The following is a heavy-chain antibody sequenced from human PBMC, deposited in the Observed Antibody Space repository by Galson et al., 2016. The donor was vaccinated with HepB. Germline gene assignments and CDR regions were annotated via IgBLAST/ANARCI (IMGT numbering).Heavy chain of an antibody. D-gene: IGHD6-13*01. CDR2: LYFGANT. CDR1: GGSINSSSFY. Sequence: SETLSLTCSVSGGSINSSSFYWGWIRQSPGRGLEWIGTLYFGANTYYNPSLKSRVTISVDTSKKQYSLMLSSVTAADTAVYFCARHSTHLAGSWYSYVEWGQGTLVTVSS. V-gene: IGHV4-39*01. J-gene: IGHJ4*02. CDR3: ARHSTHLAGSWYSYVE.